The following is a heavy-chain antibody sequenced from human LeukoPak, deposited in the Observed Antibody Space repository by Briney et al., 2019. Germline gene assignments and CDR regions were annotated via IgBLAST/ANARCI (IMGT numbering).Heavy chain of an antibody. CDR1: GGSFSGYY. CDR3: ARATMTTVPHFDY. D-gene: IGHD4-17*01. J-gene: IGHJ4*02. Sequence: PSETLSLTCAVYGGSFSGYYWSWIRQPPGKGLEWIGEINHSGSTNYNPSLKSRVTISVDTSKNQFSLKLSSVTAADTAVYYCARATMTTVPHFDYWGQGTLVTVSS. CDR2: INHSGST. V-gene: IGHV4-34*01.